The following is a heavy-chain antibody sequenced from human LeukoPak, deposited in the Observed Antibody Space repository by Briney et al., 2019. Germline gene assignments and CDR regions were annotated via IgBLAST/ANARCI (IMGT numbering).Heavy chain of an antibody. V-gene: IGHV4-59*01. CDR2: IYYSGST. Sequence: SETLSLTCAVYGGSFSGYYWSWIRQPPGKGLEWIGYIYYSGSTNYNPSLKSRVTISVDTSKNQFSLKLSSVTAADTAVYYCARASSTSITMVRGGTSNWFDPWGQGTLVTVSS. J-gene: IGHJ5*02. CDR1: GGSFSGYY. D-gene: IGHD3-10*01. CDR3: ARASSTSITMVRGGTSNWFDP.